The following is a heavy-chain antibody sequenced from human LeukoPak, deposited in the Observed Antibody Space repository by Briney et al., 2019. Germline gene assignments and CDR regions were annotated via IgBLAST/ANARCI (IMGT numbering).Heavy chain of an antibody. CDR2: INTDGSEK. Sequence: GGSLGLSCAASGFTFSGYWMTWVRQAPGKGLEWVANINTDGSEKNYLDSVKGRFTISRDNTKNSLYLQMNSLRAEDTALYYCARDGYAYGEGDYWGQGTLVTVSS. J-gene: IGHJ4*02. CDR3: ARDGYAYGEGDY. CDR1: GFTFSGYW. V-gene: IGHV3-7*01. D-gene: IGHD5-18*01.